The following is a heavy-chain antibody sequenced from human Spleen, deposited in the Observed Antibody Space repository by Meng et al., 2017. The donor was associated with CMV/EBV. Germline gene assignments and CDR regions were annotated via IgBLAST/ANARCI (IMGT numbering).Heavy chain of an antibody. J-gene: IGHJ4*02. D-gene: IGHD5-18*01. Sequence: GGSLRLSCAASGFTFSDYAMHWVRQAPGKGLEWVAFIRFDASNKVYADSVKGRFTISRENSRNTLYLQMNSLRPEDTAVYYCVKEIHRYQERYSLFDFWGQGTLVTVSS. CDR2: IRFDASNK. CDR1: GFTFSDYA. V-gene: IGHV3-30*02. CDR3: VKEIHRYQERYSLFDF.